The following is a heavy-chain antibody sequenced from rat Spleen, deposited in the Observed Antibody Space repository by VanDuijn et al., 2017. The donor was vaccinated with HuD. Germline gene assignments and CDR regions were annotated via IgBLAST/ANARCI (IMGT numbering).Heavy chain of an antibody. CDR1: GYHITSIY. Sequence: EVQLQEPGPGLVTPSQSLSSPSPVPGYHITSIYWGWIRKFPVKKMEWMGFISYRGSTSHNPSLKSRIANTRDTPKNQFFLQLNSVTTEDTATYYCARDGLITTISTYFDFWGQGVMVSVSS. V-gene: IGHV3-1*01. J-gene: IGHJ2*01. D-gene: IGHD1-10*01. CDR2: ISYRGST. CDR3: ARDGLITTISTYFDF.